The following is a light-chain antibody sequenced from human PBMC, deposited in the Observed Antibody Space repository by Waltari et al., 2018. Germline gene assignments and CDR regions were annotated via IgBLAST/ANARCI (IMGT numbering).Light chain of an antibody. CDR1: QSISSW. CDR3: QQYNSYSPYT. V-gene: IGKV1-5*03. Sequence: DIQMTQSPSTLSASVGDTVTITFRASQSISSWFAWYQQKPGKAPKLLIYKASSLESGVPSRFSGSGSGTEFTLTISSLQPDDFATYYCQQYNSYSPYTFGQGTKLEIK. CDR2: KAS. J-gene: IGKJ2*01.